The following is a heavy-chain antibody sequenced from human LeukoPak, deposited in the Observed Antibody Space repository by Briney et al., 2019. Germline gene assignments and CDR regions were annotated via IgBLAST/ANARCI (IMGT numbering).Heavy chain of an antibody. CDR2: TYYRSKWYN. Sequence: SQTLSLTCAFSGDSVSSNSAAWNWIRQSPSRGLEWLGRTYYRSKWYNDYAVSVKSRITINPDTSKNQFSLQLNSVTPEDTAVYYCARDAGAPGGYSYGYGFDYWGQGTLVTVSS. CDR1: GDSVSSNSAA. D-gene: IGHD5-18*01. CDR3: ARDAGAPGGYSYGYGFDY. J-gene: IGHJ4*02. V-gene: IGHV6-1*01.